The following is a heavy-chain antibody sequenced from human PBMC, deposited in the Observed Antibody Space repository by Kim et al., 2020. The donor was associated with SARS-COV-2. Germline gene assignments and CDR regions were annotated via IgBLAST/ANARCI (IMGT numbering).Heavy chain of an antibody. CDR3: AKDAPGQGY. CDR1: GFTFSSYG. J-gene: IGHJ4*02. Sequence: GGSLRLSCAASGFTFSSYGMHWVRQAPGKGLEWVAVISYDGSNKYYADSVKGRFTISRDNSKNTLYLQMNSRRAEDTAVYYCAKDAPGQGYWGQGTLVTVSS. V-gene: IGHV3-30*18. CDR2: ISYDGSNK.